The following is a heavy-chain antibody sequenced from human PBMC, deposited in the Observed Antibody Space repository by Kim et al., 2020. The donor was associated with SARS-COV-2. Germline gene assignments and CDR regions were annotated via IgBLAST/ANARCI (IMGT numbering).Heavy chain of an antibody. CDR3: ASPMVRGVNRLVSAFDI. D-gene: IGHD3-10*01. Sequence: GGSLRLSCAASGFTFSSYAMHWVRQAPGKGLEWVAVISYDGSNKYYADPVKGRFTISRDNSKNTLYLQMNSLRAEDTAVYYCASPMVRGVNRLVSAFDIWGQGTMVTVSS. J-gene: IGHJ3*02. V-gene: IGHV3-30*04. CDR1: GFTFSSYA. CDR2: ISYDGSNK.